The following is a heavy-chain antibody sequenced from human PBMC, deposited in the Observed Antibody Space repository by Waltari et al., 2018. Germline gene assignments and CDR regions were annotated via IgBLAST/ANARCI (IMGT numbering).Heavy chain of an antibody. CDR3: ATRYHRELQGYYYYGMDV. J-gene: IGHJ6*02. CDR2: FEPEKGET. V-gene: IGHV1-24*01. CDR1: GYTLTELS. Sequence: QVQLVQSGAEVKKPGASVKVSCKVSGYTLTELSMHWVRQAPGKGLEWMGGFEPEKGETIYAQKSQGRVTMTEDTSTDTAYMELSSLRSEDTAVYYCATRYHRELQGYYYYGMDVWGQGTTVTVSS. D-gene: IGHD1-26*01.